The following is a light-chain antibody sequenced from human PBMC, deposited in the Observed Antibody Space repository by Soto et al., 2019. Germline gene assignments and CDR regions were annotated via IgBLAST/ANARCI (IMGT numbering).Light chain of an antibody. CDR3: QQFGNSRYI. CDR1: QSGTSSY. V-gene: IGKV3-20*01. J-gene: IGKJ3*01. CDR2: GAS. Sequence: EIVLTQSPGTLSLSPGERATLSCRASQSGTSSYLAWYQQKPGQAPRLLIYGASRRAAGIPDRFSGSGSGTDFTLTISRLEPEDFAVYYCQQFGNSRYIFGPGTKVDIK.